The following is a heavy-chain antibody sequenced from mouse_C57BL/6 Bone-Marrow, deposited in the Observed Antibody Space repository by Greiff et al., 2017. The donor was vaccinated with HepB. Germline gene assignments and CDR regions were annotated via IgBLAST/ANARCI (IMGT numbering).Heavy chain of an antibody. J-gene: IGHJ3*01. D-gene: IGHD2-13*01. CDR3: AIYGDYAY. Sequence: QVQLQQSGAELARPGASVKMSCKASGYTFTSYTMHWVKQRPGQGLEWIGYINPSSGYTKYNQKFKDKATLTADKSSSTAYMQMSSLTSEDSAVYYCAIYGDYAYWGQGTLVTVSA. CDR2: INPSSGYT. CDR1: GYTFTSYT. V-gene: IGHV1-4*01.